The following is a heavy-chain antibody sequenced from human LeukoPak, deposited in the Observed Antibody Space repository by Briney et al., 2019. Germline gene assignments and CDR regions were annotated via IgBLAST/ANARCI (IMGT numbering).Heavy chain of an antibody. V-gene: IGHV1-2*02. J-gene: IGHJ5*02. D-gene: IGHD2-2*01. CDR1: GYTFTGYY. CDR2: INPNSGGT. CDR3: AGQVVPAANTKYNWFDP. Sequence: ASVKVSCKASGYTFTGYYMHWVRQAPGQGLEWMGWINPNSGGTNYAQKFQGRVTVTRDTSISTAYMELSRLRSDDTAVYYCAGQVVPAANTKYNWFDPWGQGTLVTVSS.